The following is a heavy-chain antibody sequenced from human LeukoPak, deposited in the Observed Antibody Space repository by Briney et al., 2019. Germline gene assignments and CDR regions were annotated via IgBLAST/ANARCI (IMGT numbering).Heavy chain of an antibody. CDR2: IYYSGST. Sequence: SETLSLTCTVSGGSISTYYWSWIRQPPGKGLEWISYIYYSGSTNYNPSVKSRVTISVDTSKNQFSLKLSSVTAADTAVYYCARAVLGSDVFDIWGQGTMVTVSS. CDR1: GGSISTYY. D-gene: IGHD2-8*02. J-gene: IGHJ3*02. V-gene: IGHV4-59*01. CDR3: ARAVLGSDVFDI.